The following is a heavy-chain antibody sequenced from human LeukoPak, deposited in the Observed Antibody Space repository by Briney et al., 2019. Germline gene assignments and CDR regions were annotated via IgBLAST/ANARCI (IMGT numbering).Heavy chain of an antibody. J-gene: IGHJ6*02. CDR3: ARARYYYDMDV. V-gene: IGHV4-59*01. CDR1: GGSISSYY. CDR2: IYYSGNT. Sequence: SETLSLTRTVSGGSISSYYWSWIRQPPGKGLEWIGYIYYSGNTNYNPSLKSRVTISVDTSKNQFSLKLSSVTAADTAVYYCARARYYYDMDVWGQGTTVTVSS.